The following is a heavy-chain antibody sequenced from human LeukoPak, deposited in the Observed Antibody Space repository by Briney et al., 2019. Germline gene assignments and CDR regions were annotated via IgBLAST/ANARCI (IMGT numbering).Heavy chain of an antibody. V-gene: IGHV3-33*01. Sequence: GRSLRLSCAASGFTFSSYGMHWVRQAPGKGLEWVAVILNDGSQEKYADSVKGRFTISRDNSKNTTFLQMNSLRAEDTAVYYCARDDALGDNALDIWGQGTMVTVSS. D-gene: IGHD3-16*01. CDR3: ARDDALGDNALDI. CDR2: ILNDGSQE. CDR1: GFTFSSYG. J-gene: IGHJ3*02.